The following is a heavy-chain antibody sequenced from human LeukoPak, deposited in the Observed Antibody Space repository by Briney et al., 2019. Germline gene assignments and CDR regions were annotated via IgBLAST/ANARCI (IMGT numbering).Heavy chain of an antibody. V-gene: IGHV3-23*01. J-gene: IGHJ6*03. Sequence: GGTLRLSCAASGFTFSSYGMSWVRQAPGKGLEWVSAISGSGGSTYYADSVKGRFTISRDNSKNTLYLQMNSLRAEDTAVYYCAKEVTMVRTNNYMDVWGKGTTVTISS. CDR2: ISGSGGST. CDR3: AKEVTMVRTNNYMDV. CDR1: GFTFSSYG. D-gene: IGHD3-10*01.